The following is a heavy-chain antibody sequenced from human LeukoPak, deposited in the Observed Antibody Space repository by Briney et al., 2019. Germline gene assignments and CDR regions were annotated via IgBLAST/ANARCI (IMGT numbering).Heavy chain of an antibody. CDR1: GYTFTSYY. D-gene: IGHD4-23*01. Sequence: GASVKVSCKASGYTFTSYYMHWVRQAPGQGLEWMGIINPSGGSTSYAQKFQGRVTMTRDTSTSTVYMELSSLRSEDTAVYYCARDPPLWVTTGVPFDYWGQGTLVTVSS. V-gene: IGHV1-46*01. CDR2: INPSGGST. CDR3: ARDPPLWVTTGVPFDY. J-gene: IGHJ4*02.